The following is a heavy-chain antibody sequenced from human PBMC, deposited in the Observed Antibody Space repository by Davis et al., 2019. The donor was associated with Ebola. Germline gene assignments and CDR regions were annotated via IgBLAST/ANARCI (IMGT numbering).Heavy chain of an antibody. D-gene: IGHD3-10*01. Sequence: ASVKVSCKASGYTFTSYYMHWVRQAPGQGLEWIGIINPSGGSTSYAQKFQGRVTMTRDTSTSTVYMELSSLRSEDTAVYYCARDAGMAALGYWGQGTLVTVSS. CDR1: GYTFTSYY. J-gene: IGHJ4*02. V-gene: IGHV1-46*01. CDR2: INPSGGST. CDR3: ARDAGMAALGY.